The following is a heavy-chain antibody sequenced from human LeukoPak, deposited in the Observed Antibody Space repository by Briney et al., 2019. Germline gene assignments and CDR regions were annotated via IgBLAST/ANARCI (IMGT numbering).Heavy chain of an antibody. J-gene: IGHJ4*02. CDR1: GGSFSSYA. V-gene: IGHV1-69*04. CDR3: ARSYCYGSGSYPLDY. CDR2: IIPIFGIA. Sequence: GASVKVSCKASGGSFSSYAISWVRQAPGQGLEWMGRIIPIFGIANYAQKFQGRVTITADKSTSTAYMELSSLRSEDTAVYYCARSYCYGSGSYPLDYWGQGTLVTVSS. D-gene: IGHD3-10*01.